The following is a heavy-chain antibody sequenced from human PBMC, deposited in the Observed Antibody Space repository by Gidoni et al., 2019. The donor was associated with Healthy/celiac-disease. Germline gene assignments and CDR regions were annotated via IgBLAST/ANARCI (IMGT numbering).Heavy chain of an antibody. D-gene: IGHD3-3*01. CDR3: ARVYGAGSYDFWSGYPLYYYYYMDV. J-gene: IGHJ6*03. Sequence: RINSDGSSTSYADSVKGRFTISRDNAKNTLYLQMNSLRAEDTAVYYCARVYGAGSYDFWSGYPLYYYYYMDVWGKGTTVTVSS. V-gene: IGHV3-74*01. CDR2: INSDGSST.